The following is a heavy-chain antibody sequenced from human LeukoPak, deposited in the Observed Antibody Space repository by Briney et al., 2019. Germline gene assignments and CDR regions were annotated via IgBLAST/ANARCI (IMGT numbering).Heavy chain of an antibody. CDR3: ARDLAAAAHFDY. J-gene: IGHJ4*02. CDR1: GYTFTGYY. V-gene: IGHV1-2*02. Sequence: ASVKVSCKASGYTFTGYYMHWVRQAPGQGLEWMGWINPNSGGTNYAQKFQGGVTMTRDTSISTAYMELSRLRSDDTAVYYCARDLAAAAHFDYWGQGTLVTVSS. CDR2: INPNSGGT. D-gene: IGHD6-13*01.